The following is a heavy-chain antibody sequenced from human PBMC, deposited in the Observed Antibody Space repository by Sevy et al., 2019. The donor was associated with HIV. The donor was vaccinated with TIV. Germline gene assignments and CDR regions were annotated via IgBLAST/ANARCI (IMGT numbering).Heavy chain of an antibody. J-gene: IGHJ4*02. D-gene: IGHD3-10*01. CDR2: ISSGSSYR. V-gene: IGHV3-21*01. CDR3: ARWDYYGSLYYFDY. Sequence: GGSLRLSCAASGFTFSNYFINWVRQAPGKGLEWVSSISSGSSYRFYANSVKGRFTIVRDNAKKSLYLHMNSLRAEDTAVYYWARWDYYGSLYYFDYWGPGTLVTVSS. CDR1: GFTFSNYF.